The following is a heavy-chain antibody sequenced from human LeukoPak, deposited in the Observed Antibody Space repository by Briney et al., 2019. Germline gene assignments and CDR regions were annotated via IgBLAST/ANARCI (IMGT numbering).Heavy chain of an antibody. J-gene: IGHJ4*02. CDR2: ISYDGSNK. D-gene: IGHD2-15*01. Sequence: GGSLRLSCAASGFTFSSYWMHWVRQAPGKGLEWVAVISYDGSNKYYADSVKGRFTISRDNSKNTLYLQMNSLRAEDTAVYYCARDGGAVVVVSYFDYWGQGTLVTVSS. V-gene: IGHV3-30*03. CDR3: ARDGGAVVVVSYFDY. CDR1: GFTFSSYW.